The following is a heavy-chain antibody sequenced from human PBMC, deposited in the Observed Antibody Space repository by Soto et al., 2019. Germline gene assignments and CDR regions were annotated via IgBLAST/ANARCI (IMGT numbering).Heavy chain of an antibody. CDR2: INHSGST. D-gene: IGHD3-10*01. CDR3: ARAQGSGFLVS. V-gene: IGHV4-34*01. Sequence: SETLSLTCAVYGGSFSGYYWTWIRQPPGTGLEWIGEINHSGSTNYNPSLKSRVTISVDTSKNQFSLKLTSVTAADTAVYYCARAQGSGFLVSWGQGTLVTVSS. CDR1: GGSFSGYY. J-gene: IGHJ4*02.